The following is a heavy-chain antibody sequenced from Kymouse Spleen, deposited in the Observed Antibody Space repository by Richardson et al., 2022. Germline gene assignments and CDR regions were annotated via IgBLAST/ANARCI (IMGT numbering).Heavy chain of an antibody. Sequence: QVQLVQSGAEVKKPGASVKVSCKASGYTFTSYDINWVRQATGQGLEWMGWMNPNSGNTGYAQKFQGRVTMTRNTSISTAYMELSSLRSEDTAVYYSEGITGTPIDATTTVWTSGAKGPRSPSPQ. V-gene: IGHV1-8*01. CDR3: EGITGTPIDATTTVWTS. CDR1: GYTFTSYD. J-gene: IGHJ6*02. CDR2: MNPNSGNT. D-gene: IGHD1-7*01.